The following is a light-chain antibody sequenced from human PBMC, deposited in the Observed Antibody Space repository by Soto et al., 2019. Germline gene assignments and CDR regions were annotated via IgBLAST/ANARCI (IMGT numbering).Light chain of an antibody. CDR1: SSDVGGYNY. Sequence: QSALAQPASVSGSPGQSITISCTGTSSDVGGYNYVSWYQHHPDNAPKLLLYDVSTRPSGVSNRFSGSKSGNTASLTISGLQAEDEADYYCSSYTSSSTRVFGTGTKVTVL. CDR3: SSYTSSSTRV. CDR2: DVS. V-gene: IGLV2-14*03. J-gene: IGLJ1*01.